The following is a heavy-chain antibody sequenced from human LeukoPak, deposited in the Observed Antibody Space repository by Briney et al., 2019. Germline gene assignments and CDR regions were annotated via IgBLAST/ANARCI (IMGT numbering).Heavy chain of an antibody. CDR1: GYSISCGYY. CDR3: ARTGDWSYFDY. J-gene: IGHJ4*02. V-gene: IGHV4-38-2*02. D-gene: IGHD2-21*02. Sequence: SETLSLTCTVSGYSISCGYYWGWIRQPPGKGLEWIGSIYHSGSTYYNPSLKSRVTISVDKSKNQFSLELSSVTAADTAVYYCARTGDWSYFDYWGQGTLVTVSS. CDR2: IYHSGST.